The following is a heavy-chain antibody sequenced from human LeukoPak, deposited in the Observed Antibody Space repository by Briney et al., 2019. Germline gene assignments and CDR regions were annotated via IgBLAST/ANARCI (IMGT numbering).Heavy chain of an antibody. CDR1: GYTFTGYY. CDR2: INPNSGGT. D-gene: IGHD3-22*01. J-gene: IGHJ4*02. CDR3: ARPLRYYDSSGYYTLKGFDY. Sequence: GASVKVSCKASGYTFTGYYMHWVRQAPGQGLEWMGWINPNSGGTNYAQKFQGRVTMTRDTSISTAYMELSRLRSDDTAVYYCARPLRYYDSSGYYTLKGFDYWGQGTLVTVSS. V-gene: IGHV1-2*02.